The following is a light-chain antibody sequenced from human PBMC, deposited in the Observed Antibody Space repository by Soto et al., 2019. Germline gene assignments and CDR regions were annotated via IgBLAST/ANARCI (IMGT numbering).Light chain of an antibody. V-gene: IGLV2-11*01. J-gene: IGLJ2*01. CDR3: CTFAGHHNSV. CDR1: SSDVGGYNT. Sequence: QSVLTQPRSVSGSPGQSVTISCTGTSSDVGGYNTVSWYQQYPGKAPKFMIYDVNKRPSGVPGRFSGSKSGTPASLTTSGLQAEDEDHYYCCTFAGHHNSVFAGGTKLAVL. CDR2: DVN.